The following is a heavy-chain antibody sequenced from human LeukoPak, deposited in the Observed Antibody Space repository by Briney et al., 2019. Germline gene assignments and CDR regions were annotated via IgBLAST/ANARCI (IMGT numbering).Heavy chain of an antibody. V-gene: IGHV2-5*02. CDR3: AQFIASAGTGNVPWRY. Sequence: SGPTLANPTQTFTLTCTFYGFSLRTSGVGVGWIRLTPGKALECLALTWWDDDKSYSPYLKSKLTITKDTSNNQVVLTMTNMDPVDTATYYCAQFIASAGTGNVPWRYWRQGMLVTVSS. D-gene: IGHD6-13*01. J-gene: IGHJ4*02. CDR1: GFSLRTSGVG. CDR2: TWWDDDK.